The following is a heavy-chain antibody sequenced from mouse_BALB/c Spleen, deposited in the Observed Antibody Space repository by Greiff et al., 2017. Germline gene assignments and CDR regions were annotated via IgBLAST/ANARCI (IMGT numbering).Heavy chain of an antibody. CDR2: ISSGGSYT. Sequence: EVKLVESGGGLVKPGGSLKLSCAASGFTFSSYTMSWVRQTPEKRLEWVATISSGGSYTYYPDSVKGRFTISRDNAKNTLYLQMSSLKSEDTAMYYCTRDRIGSMDYWGQGTSVTVSS. CDR3: TRDRIGSMDY. J-gene: IGHJ4*01. D-gene: IGHD2-14*01. CDR1: GFTFSSYT. V-gene: IGHV5-6-4*01.